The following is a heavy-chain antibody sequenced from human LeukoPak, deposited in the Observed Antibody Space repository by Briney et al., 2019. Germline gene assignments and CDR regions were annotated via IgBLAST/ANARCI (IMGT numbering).Heavy chain of an antibody. CDR2: IFTTGST. V-gene: IGHV4-4*07. J-gene: IGHJ4*02. Sequence: PSETLSLTCTVSGGSMSNSYCNWIRQPAGKGLEWIGRIFTTGSTTYNPSLKSRVTISVDTSKNQFSLRLSSVTAADTAVYYCARHGLTWVFDYWGQGALVTVSS. D-gene: IGHD2-8*01. CDR3: ARHGLTWVFDY. CDR1: GGSMSNSY.